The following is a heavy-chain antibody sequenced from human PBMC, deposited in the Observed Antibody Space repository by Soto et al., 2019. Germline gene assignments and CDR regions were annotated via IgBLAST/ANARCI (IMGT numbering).Heavy chain of an antibody. CDR2: IYPLDSFT. Sequence: PGVSMRISCQAAGYSFTPNWSAWMRQPPGKGLEWLGVIYPLDSFTKYSPSFEGQVTMSVDKSVNTASLLLNSLKASDSAIYFCARVIVPKVSTMGGMDVWGQGTTVTVSS. CDR1: GYSFTPNW. V-gene: IGHV5-51*01. D-gene: IGHD2-21*01. CDR3: ARVIVPKVSTMGGMDV. J-gene: IGHJ6*02.